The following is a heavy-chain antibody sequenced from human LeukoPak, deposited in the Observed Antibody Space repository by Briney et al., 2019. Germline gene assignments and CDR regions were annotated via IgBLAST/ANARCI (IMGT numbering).Heavy chain of an antibody. J-gene: IGHJ4*02. Sequence: GGSLRLSCAASGFTVSSNYMSWVRQAPGKGQEWVSGISGSGGSTYYADSVKGRFTISRDNSKNTLYLHMNSLRVEDTALYYCAKGLSGDFDNWGQGTLVTVSS. D-gene: IGHD5-24*01. V-gene: IGHV3-23*01. CDR2: ISGSGGST. CDR3: AKGLSGDFDN. CDR1: GFTVSSNY.